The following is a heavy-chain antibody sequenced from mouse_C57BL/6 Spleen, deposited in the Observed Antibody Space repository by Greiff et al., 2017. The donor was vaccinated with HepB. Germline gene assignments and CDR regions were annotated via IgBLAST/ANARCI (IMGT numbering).Heavy chain of an antibody. CDR1: GYTFTSYW. Sequence: QVQLQQPGAELVKPGASVKLSCKASGYTFTSYWMQWVKQRPGQGLEWIGEIDPSDSYTNYNQKFKGKATLTVDTSSSTAYMQLSSLTSEDSAVYYCARTVVGYFDVWGTGTTVTVSS. J-gene: IGHJ1*03. CDR2: IDPSDSYT. D-gene: IGHD1-1*01. V-gene: IGHV1-50*01. CDR3: ARTVVGYFDV.